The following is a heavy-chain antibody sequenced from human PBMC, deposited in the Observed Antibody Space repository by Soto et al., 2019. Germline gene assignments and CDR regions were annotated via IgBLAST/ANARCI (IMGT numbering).Heavy chain of an antibody. V-gene: IGHV1-69*01. CDR3: ARGGSGYTWFNEF. CDR1: GGLFSSYP. Sequence: QEQLVQSGAEVKKPGSSVKVSCKASGGLFSSYPISWVRQVPGQGLEWMGGIIPVLQTAYYTQRFQGRVTITADESTNTAYMELSSLRPEDTAIYYCARGGSGYTWFNEFWGQGTLVTVSS. D-gene: IGHD3-22*01. J-gene: IGHJ4*02. CDR2: IIPVLQTA.